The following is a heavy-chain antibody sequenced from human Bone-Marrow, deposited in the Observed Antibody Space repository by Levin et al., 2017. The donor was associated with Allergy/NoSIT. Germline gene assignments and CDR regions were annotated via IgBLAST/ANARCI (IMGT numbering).Heavy chain of an antibody. Sequence: GGSLRLSCAASGFTFSSYWMHWVRQAPGKGLVWVSRINSDGSSTSYADSVKGRFTISRDNAKNTLYLQMNSLRAEDTAVYYCAREGQWELPMDYWGQGTLVTVSS. CDR1: GFTFSSYW. CDR2: INSDGSST. J-gene: IGHJ4*02. CDR3: AREGQWELPMDY. D-gene: IGHD1-26*01. V-gene: IGHV3-74*01.